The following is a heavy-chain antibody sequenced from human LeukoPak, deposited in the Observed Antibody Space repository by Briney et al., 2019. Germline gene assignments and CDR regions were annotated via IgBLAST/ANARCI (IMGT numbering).Heavy chain of an antibody. V-gene: IGHV3-23*01. Sequence: PGGSLRLSCAASGFTFSDYYMSWVRQAPGKGLEWVSAISGSGGSTYYADSVKGRFTISRDNSKNTLYLQMNSLRAEDTAVYYCVMWGCAKDRTCGYSYGHWGQGTLVTVSS. CDR3: VMWGCAKDRTCGYSYGH. J-gene: IGHJ4*02. CDR2: ISGSGGST. CDR1: GFTFSDYY. D-gene: IGHD5-18*01.